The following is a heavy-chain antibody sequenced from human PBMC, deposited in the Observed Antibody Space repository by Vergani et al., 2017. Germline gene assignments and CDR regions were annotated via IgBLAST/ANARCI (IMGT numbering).Heavy chain of an antibody. Sequence: QVQLQESCPGLVKPSQTLSLTCTVSCCSISCVCYYLSWIRQHPGKGLDLIGDIYYSWSTYYHPSLKSRVTISVDTSKNPFSLKLSSVTAADTAVYYCARDGSYGDVAYFDYWGQGTLVTVSS. V-gene: IGHV4-31*03. J-gene: IGHJ4*02. CDR1: CCSISCVCYY. CDR2: IYYSWST. D-gene: IGHD1-26*01. CDR3: ARDGSYGDVAYFDY.